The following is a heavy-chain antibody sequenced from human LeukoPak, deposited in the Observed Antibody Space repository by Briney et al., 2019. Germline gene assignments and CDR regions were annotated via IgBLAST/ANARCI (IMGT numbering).Heavy chain of an antibody. J-gene: IGHJ5*02. V-gene: IGHV3-30-3*01. Sequence: PGRSLRLSCAASGFTFSSYAMHWVRQAPGKGLEWVAVISYDGSNKYYADSVKGRFTISRDNSKNTLYLQMNSLRAEDTAVYYCAREVVSSSWYGWWFDPWGQGTLVTVSS. D-gene: IGHD6-13*01. CDR2: ISYDGSNK. CDR1: GFTFSSYA. CDR3: AREVVSSSWYGWWFDP.